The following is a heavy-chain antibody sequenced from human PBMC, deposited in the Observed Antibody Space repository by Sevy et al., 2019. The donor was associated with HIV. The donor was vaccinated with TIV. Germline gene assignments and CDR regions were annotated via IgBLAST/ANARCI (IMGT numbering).Heavy chain of an antibody. CDR3: ARDPYYYDSSGVAYYFDY. Sequence: GGSLRLSCAASGFTFSSYWMHWVRQAPGKGLVWVSRINSDGSSIRYADSVKGRFTISRDNAKNTLYLQMNSLRAEDMTVYYCARDPYYYDSSGVAYYFDYWGQGTLVTVSS. J-gene: IGHJ4*02. V-gene: IGHV3-74*01. CDR2: INSDGSSI. CDR1: GFTFSSYW. D-gene: IGHD3-22*01.